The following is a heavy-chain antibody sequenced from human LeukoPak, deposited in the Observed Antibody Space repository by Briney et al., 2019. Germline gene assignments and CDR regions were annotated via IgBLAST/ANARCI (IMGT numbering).Heavy chain of an antibody. J-gene: IGHJ6*02. CDR1: AFTFSSHA. CDR3: ARGGGLDV. CDR2: ISADGANT. Sequence: GSLRLSCAASAFTFSSHAMSWVRQTPGKRLEWVSGISADGANTLYADSVKGRFTISRDNSKNTLYLQMSNLRAEDTAVYFCARGGGLDVWGQGATVTVSS. D-gene: IGHD3-16*01. V-gene: IGHV3-23*01.